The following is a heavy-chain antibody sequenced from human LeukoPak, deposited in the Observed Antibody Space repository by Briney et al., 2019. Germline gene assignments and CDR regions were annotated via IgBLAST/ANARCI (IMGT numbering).Heavy chain of an antibody. V-gene: IGHV3-48*03. CDR3: ARGEDYYDILTGPPAAFDI. CDR2: ISSSGSTI. Sequence: GGSLRLSCAASGFTFSSYEMNWVRQAPGKGLEWVSYISSSGSTIYYADPVKGRFTISRDNAKNSLYLQMNSLRAEDTAVYYCARGEDYYDILTGPPAAFDIWGQGTMVTVSS. J-gene: IGHJ3*02. D-gene: IGHD3-9*01. CDR1: GFTFSSYE.